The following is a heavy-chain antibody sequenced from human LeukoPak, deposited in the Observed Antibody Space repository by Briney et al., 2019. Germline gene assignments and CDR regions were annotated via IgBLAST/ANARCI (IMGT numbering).Heavy chain of an antibody. CDR1: GGSISSYY. CDR3: ARVHYDILTGYYKGGYFDY. CDR2: IYYSAST. V-gene: IGHV4-59*01. D-gene: IGHD3-9*01. Sequence: SETLSLTCTVSGGSISSYYWTWIRQPPGKGLEWIGYIYYSASTNYNPSLKSRVTISVDTSKNQFSLKLSSVTAADTAVYYCARVHYDILTGYYKGGYFDYWGQETLVTVSS. J-gene: IGHJ4*02.